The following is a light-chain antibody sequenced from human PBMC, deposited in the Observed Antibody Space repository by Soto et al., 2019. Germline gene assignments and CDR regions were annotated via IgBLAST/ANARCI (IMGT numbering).Light chain of an antibody. Sequence: QSALTQPRSVSGPPGQSVSISCSGTSSDVGTYNYVSWYQQHPGKAPKLMIYDVSKRPSGVPDRFSGSKSGNTASLTISGLQAEDEADYYCCSYAGGYTHAVFGGRTQLTVL. CDR1: SSDVGTYNY. CDR2: DVS. J-gene: IGLJ2*01. CDR3: CSYAGGYTHAV. V-gene: IGLV2-11*01.